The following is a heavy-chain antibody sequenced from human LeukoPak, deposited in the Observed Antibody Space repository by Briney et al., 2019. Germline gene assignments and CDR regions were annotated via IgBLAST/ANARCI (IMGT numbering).Heavy chain of an antibody. CDR1: GFTVSSDY. V-gene: IGHV3-53*05. Sequence: GGSLRLSCAASGFTVSSDYMSWVRQAPGKGLEWVSVIYSGGSTYYADSVKGRFTISKDKSKNTVYLQMNSLRFEDTAMYYCARNWFNPWGQGTLVTVSS. J-gene: IGHJ5*02. CDR2: IYSGGST. CDR3: ARNWFNP.